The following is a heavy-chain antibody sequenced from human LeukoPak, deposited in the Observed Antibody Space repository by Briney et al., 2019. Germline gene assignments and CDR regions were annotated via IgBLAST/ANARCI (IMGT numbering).Heavy chain of an antibody. Sequence: SVKVSCKASGGTFSSYTISWVRQAPGQGLEWMGRIIPILGIANYAQKFQGRVTITADKSTSTAYMELSSLRSEDTAVYYCAAFYGSGKAAFDYWGQGTLVAVSS. CDR2: IIPILGIA. CDR3: AAFYGSGKAAFDY. D-gene: IGHD3-10*01. J-gene: IGHJ4*02. V-gene: IGHV1-69*02. CDR1: GGTFSSYT.